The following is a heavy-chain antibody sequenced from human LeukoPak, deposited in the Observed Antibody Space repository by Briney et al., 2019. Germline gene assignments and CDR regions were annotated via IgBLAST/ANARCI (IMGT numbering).Heavy chain of an antibody. CDR1: GYTFTSSD. CDR3: ASRGQVVGADYSYAMDV. J-gene: IGHJ6*02. Sequence: ASVKVSCKASGYTFTSSDINWVRQATGQGLEWMGWMNPKSGNTDYARKFRGRVTMTSDPAIRTAYMELRSLRSEDTAVYYCASRGQVVGADYSYAMDVWGQGTTVTVS. CDR2: MNPKSGNT. D-gene: IGHD6-6*01. V-gene: IGHV1-8*01.